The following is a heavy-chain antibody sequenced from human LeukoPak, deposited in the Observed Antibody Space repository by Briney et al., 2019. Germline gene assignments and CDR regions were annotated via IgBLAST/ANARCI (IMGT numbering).Heavy chain of an antibody. D-gene: IGHD6-19*01. CDR2: IKQDGSEK. Sequence: GGSLRLSCAASGFTFSSDWMSWVRQAPGKGLEWVANIKQDGSEKYYVDSVKGRFTISRDNAKNSLYLQMNSLRAEDTAVYYCAKDIGNRQWLVTFDYWGQGTLVTVSS. CDR1: GFTFSSDW. J-gene: IGHJ4*02. CDR3: AKDIGNRQWLVTFDY. V-gene: IGHV3-7*01.